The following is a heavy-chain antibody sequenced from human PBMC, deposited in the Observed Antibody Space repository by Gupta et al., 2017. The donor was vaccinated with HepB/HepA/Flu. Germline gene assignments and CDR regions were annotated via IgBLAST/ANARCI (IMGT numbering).Heavy chain of an antibody. Sequence: EVQLFESGGGLVQPGGSLRLSCAASGFTFSSYAMSWVRQAPGKGLEWVSAISGSGGSTYYADSVKGRFTISRDNSKNTLYLQMNSLRAEDTAVYYCAKDDRHSSWYLASGNFDYWGQGTLVTVSS. J-gene: IGHJ4*02. V-gene: IGHV3-23*01. CDR1: GFTFSSYA. CDR2: ISGSGGST. D-gene: IGHD6-13*01. CDR3: AKDDRHSSWYLASGNFDY.